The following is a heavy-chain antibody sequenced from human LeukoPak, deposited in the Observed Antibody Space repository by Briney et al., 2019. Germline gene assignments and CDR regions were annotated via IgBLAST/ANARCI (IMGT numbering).Heavy chain of an antibody. J-gene: IGHJ4*02. D-gene: IGHD5-18*01. CDR2: ISSSSSYI. CDR3: ATSGYHSYDY. Sequence: GGSLRLSCAASGFTFSSYSMNWVRQAPGKGLEWVSSISSSSSYIYYADSVKGRFTISRDDAKNSLYLQMNSLRAEDTAVYYCATSGYHSYDYWGQGTLVTVSS. V-gene: IGHV3-21*01. CDR1: GFTFSSYS.